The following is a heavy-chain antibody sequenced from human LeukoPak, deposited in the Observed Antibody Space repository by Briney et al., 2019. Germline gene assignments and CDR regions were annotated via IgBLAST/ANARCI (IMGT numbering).Heavy chain of an antibody. D-gene: IGHD5-18*01. J-gene: IGHJ4*02. CDR3: AREAVPYSYGSYFDY. Sequence: ASVKVSCKASGYTFKSFGISWVRQAPGQGLEWMGWISGYNGKTNYAQKLQGRVTMTTDTSTSTASMELRSLRSDDTAVYYCAREAVPYSYGSYFDYWGQGTLVTVSS. CDR1: GYTFKSFG. V-gene: IGHV1-18*01. CDR2: ISGYNGKT.